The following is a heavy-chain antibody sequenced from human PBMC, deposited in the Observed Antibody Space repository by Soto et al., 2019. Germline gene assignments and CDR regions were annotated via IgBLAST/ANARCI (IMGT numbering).Heavy chain of an antibody. V-gene: IGHV1-69*13. J-gene: IGHJ6*02. D-gene: IGHD3-16*01. Sequence: ASVKVSCKASGGTFSSYAISWVRQAPGQGLEWMGGIIPIFGTANYAQKFQGRVTITADESTSTAYMELSSLRSEDTAVYYCARQGVFSPDPPFYYYYYGMDVWGQGTTVTVSS. CDR1: GGTFSSYA. CDR2: IIPIFGTA. CDR3: ARQGVFSPDPPFYYYYYGMDV.